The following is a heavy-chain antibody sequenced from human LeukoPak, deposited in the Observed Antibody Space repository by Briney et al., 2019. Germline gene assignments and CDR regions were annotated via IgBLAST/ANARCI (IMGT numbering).Heavy chain of an antibody. Sequence: GGSLRLSCAASGLTFSTYAMSWVRQAPGKGLEWVSAISGSADSTYYADSVKGQFAISRDNSKNTLYLQMNSLGAEDTAVYFCAKDRARGGTTDFDYWGQGTLVTVSS. CDR3: AKDRARGGTTDFDY. D-gene: IGHD1-7*01. J-gene: IGHJ4*02. CDR2: ISGSADST. V-gene: IGHV3-23*01. CDR1: GLTFSTYA.